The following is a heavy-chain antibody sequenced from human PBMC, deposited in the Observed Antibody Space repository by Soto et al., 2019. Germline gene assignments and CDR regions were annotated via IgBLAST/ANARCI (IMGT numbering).Heavy chain of an antibody. CDR1: GFSLTSNDVG. J-gene: IGHJ4*02. CDR2: IYWDDDK. V-gene: IGHV2-5*02. Sequence: GPTLVNPTQTLTLTCTFSGFSLTSNDVGVGWIRQPPGKALEWLALIYWDDDKRYSPSLKSRLTITKDTSKNQVVLRMTNMDPVDTATYYCAHSRYSRSSFDYWGQGTLVTVSS. CDR3: AHSRYSRSSFDY. D-gene: IGHD6-6*01.